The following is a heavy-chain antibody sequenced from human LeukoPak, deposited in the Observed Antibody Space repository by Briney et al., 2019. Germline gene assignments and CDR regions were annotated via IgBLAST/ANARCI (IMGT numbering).Heavy chain of an antibody. J-gene: IGHJ4*02. D-gene: IGHD3-16*02. CDR2: INHSGST. Sequence: SETLSLTCAVYGGSFSGYYWSWIRQPPGKGLEWIGEINHSGSTNYNPSLKSRVTISVDTSKNQFSLKLSSVTAADTAVYYCARYDYVWGSYRYRAFDYWGQGTLVTVSS. CDR3: ARYDYVWGSYRYRAFDY. V-gene: IGHV4-34*01. CDR1: GGSFSGYY.